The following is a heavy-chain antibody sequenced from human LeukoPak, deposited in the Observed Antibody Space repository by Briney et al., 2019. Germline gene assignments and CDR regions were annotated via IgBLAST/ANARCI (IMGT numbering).Heavy chain of an antibody. V-gene: IGHV4-31*03. CDR3: ATYGSGSYRFDP. CDR1: GGSISSGNYY. J-gene: IGHJ5*02. CDR2: IHHSGST. Sequence: TSETLSLTCTVSGGSISSGNYYWSWIRQHPGKGLEWIGYIHHSGSTYYNPSLKSRVIISVDTSKNQFSLKLNSVTAADTAVYYCATYGSGSYRFDPWGQGTLVTVSS. D-gene: IGHD3-10*01.